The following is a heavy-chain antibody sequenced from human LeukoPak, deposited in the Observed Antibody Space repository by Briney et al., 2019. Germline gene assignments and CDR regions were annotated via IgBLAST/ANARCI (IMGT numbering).Heavy chain of an antibody. CDR1: GFTFSSYE. CDR2: ISSSGSTI. D-gene: IGHD2-15*01. CDR3: VLVVVAATDYFDY. J-gene: IGHJ4*02. Sequence: GGSLRLSCAASGFTFSSYEMNWVPQAPGKGLEGVSYISSSGSTIYYAASVKGRFTISRDNAKNSLYLQMNSLRAEDTAVYYCVLVVVAATDYFDYWGQGTLVTVSS. V-gene: IGHV3-48*03.